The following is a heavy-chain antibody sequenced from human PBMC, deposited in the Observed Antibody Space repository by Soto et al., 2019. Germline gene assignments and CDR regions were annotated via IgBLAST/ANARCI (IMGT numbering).Heavy chain of an antibody. D-gene: IGHD3-3*01. J-gene: IGHJ5*02. V-gene: IGHV4-31*01. Sequence: QVQLQESGPGLVKPSQTLSLTCTVYGGSISSGDYYWSWIRQHPGKGLEWIGYIYYSGSTYYNPSLKSLVTISVDTSKNQFSLKLSSVTAADTAVYYCARWWSGSRQGFDPWGQGTLVTVSS. CDR3: ARWWSGSRQGFDP. CDR2: IYYSGST. CDR1: GGSISSGDYY.